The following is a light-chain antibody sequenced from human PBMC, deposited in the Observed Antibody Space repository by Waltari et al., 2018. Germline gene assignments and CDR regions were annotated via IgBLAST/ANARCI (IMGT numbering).Light chain of an antibody. Sequence: QLVLTQSPSASASLGASVKLTCTLDSGHSSNIIAWLHQQPEKGPRYLMRVNSDGSHSKGDEIPDRCSGSSSGAERYLTISSLQSEDEADYYCQTGGHGTWVFGGGTKLTVL. V-gene: IGLV4-69*01. J-gene: IGLJ3*02. CDR2: VNSDGSH. CDR1: SGHSSNI. CDR3: QTGGHGTWV.